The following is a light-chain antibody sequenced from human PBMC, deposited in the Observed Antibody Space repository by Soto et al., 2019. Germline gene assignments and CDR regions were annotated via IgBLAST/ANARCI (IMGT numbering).Light chain of an antibody. CDR2: EVS. J-gene: IGLJ1*01. CDR1: SSDVEIYNF. CDR3: CSYASNGAYV. Sequence: QSALTHPASVSGSPGQSITISCTGTSSDVEIYNFVSWYQQHPGRAPKFVIYEVSKRPSGISNRFSGSKSGNTASLTISGLQPEDEADYYCCSYASNGAYVFGTGTKVTVL. V-gene: IGLV2-23*02.